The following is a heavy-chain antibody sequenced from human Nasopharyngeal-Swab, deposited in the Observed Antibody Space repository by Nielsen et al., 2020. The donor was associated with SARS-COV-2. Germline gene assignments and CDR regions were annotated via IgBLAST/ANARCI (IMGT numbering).Heavy chain of an antibody. J-gene: IGHJ3*02. D-gene: IGHD5-18*01. V-gene: IGHV3-30*18. CDR1: GFKVSSYS. CDR2: ISYDGSNK. CDR3: AKDELWLGDAFDI. Sequence: GESLKINCAAYGFKVSSYSMSEGGEAPGKGVEWVAVISYDGSNKYYADSVKGRFTISRDNSKNTLYLQMNSLRAEDTAVYYCAKDELWLGDAFDIWGQGTMVTVSS.